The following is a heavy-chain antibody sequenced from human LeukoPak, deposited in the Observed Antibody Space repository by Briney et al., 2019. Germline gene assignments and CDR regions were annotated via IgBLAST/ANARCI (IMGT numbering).Heavy chain of an antibody. CDR2: ISSYGGGT. CDR1: GFSFSSYA. D-gene: IGHD6-19*01. CDR3: AREFLRSKRIAVGRGGPFDP. Sequence: GGPLRLSCAASGFSFSSYAMHWVSQSPAKRLEYVSAISSYGGGTCYANSVKGSFTSPRDKSNNPLYLQMGTLRAEEMDVYYCAREFLRSKRIAVGRGGPFDPWGQGTLGIVSS. J-gene: IGHJ5*02. V-gene: IGHV3-64*01.